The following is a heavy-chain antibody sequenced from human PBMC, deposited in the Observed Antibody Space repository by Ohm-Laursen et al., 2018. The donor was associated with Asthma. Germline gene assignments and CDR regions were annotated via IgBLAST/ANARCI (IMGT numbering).Heavy chain of an antibody. J-gene: IGHJ4*02. Sequence: GASVKVSCKVSGYTLTELSMHWVRQAPGKGLEWMGGFDPEDGETIYAQKFQGRVTMTEDTSTDTAYMELSSLRSEDTAVYYCATATITSGYAPSFDYWGQGTLVTVSS. CDR1: GYTLTELS. V-gene: IGHV1-24*01. CDR3: ATATITSGYAPSFDY. D-gene: IGHD5-12*01. CDR2: FDPEDGET.